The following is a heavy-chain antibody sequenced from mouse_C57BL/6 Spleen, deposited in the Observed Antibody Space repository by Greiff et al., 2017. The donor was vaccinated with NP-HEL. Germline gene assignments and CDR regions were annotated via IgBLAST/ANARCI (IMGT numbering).Heavy chain of an antibody. CDR1: GYAFTNYL. Sequence: QVQLQQSGAELVRPGTSVKVSCKASGYAFTNYLIEWVKQRPGQGLEWIGVINPGSGGTNYNEKFKGKATLTADKSSSTAYMQLSSLTSEDSAVYCCARLMDVSYAMDYGGQGTSVTVSS. J-gene: IGHJ4*01. CDR3: ARLMDVSYAMDY. CDR2: INPGSGGT. V-gene: IGHV1-54*01.